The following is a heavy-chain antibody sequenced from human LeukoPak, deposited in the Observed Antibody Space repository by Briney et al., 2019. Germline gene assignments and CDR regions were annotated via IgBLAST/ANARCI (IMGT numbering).Heavy chain of an antibody. J-gene: IGHJ1*01. CDR3: AGRGQRYFRD. CDR1: GDSISSDY. Sequence: SETLSLTCSVSGDSISSDYWSWIRQPPGKGLEWIGYIYRIGNTDYNPSPKSRVTISLGTSKNQLSLNLTSVTAADTAVYYCAGRGQRYFRDWGQGTLVTVSS. CDR2: IYRIGNT. V-gene: IGHV4-4*08.